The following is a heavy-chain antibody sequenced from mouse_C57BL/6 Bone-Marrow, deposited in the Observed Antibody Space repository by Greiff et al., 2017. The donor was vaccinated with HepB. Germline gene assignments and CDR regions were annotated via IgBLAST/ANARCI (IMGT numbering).Heavy chain of an antibody. CDR2: LDPSDSYT. D-gene: IGHD3-2*02. V-gene: IGHV1-50*01. CDR1: GSTFTSYW. J-gene: IGHJ3*01. CDR3: ARGGQLRIVAY. Sequence: QVQLQHPGAELVKPGASVKLSCKASGSTFTSYWMQWVKQRPGPGLEWIGELDPSDSYTTYNQKFQGKATLTVDTASSTAYMQLSSLTSEDSAVYYCARGGQLRIVAYWGQGTLVTVSA.